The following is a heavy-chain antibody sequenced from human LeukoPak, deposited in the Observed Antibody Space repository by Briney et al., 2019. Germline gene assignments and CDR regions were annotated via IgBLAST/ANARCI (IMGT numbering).Heavy chain of an antibody. CDR1: GFTFSSYG. V-gene: IGHV3-30*02. CDR2: IRYDGSNK. J-gene: IGHJ4*02. CDR3: AKEYCSGGSCYSSITLFDS. Sequence: GGSLRLSCAASGFTFSSYGMHWVRQAPGKGLEWVAFIRYDGSNKYYADSVKGRFTISRDNSKNTLYLQMNSLRAEDTAVYYCAKEYCSGGSCYSSITLFDSWGQGTLVTVSS. D-gene: IGHD2-15*01.